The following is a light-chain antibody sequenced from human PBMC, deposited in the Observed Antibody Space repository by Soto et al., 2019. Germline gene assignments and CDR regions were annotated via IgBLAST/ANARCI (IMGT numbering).Light chain of an antibody. CDR1: QSIATY. CDR3: QQSYSTPPWT. CDR2: AAS. Sequence: DIQMTQSPSSLSASVGDRFTITCRSSQSIATYLNWYQHKPGKAPKLLIYAASSLQSGVPSRFSGSGSGTDFTLTISSLQPEDFATYYCQQSYSTPPWTFGQGTKVDIK. J-gene: IGKJ1*01. V-gene: IGKV1-39*01.